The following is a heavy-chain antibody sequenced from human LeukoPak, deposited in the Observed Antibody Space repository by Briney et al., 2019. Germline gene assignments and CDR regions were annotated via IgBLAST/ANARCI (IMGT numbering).Heavy chain of an antibody. V-gene: IGHV3-23*01. CDR3: ARGKSPALIDY. D-gene: IGHD1-1*01. J-gene: IGHJ4*02. Sequence: GGSLRLSCAASGFTFSSYAMSWVRQAPGKGLEWVSAISGSGGSTYYADSVKGRFTIYRDNSKNTLYLQMNSLRAEDTAVYYCARGKSPALIDYWGQGTLVTVSS. CDR2: ISGSGGST. CDR1: GFTFSSYA.